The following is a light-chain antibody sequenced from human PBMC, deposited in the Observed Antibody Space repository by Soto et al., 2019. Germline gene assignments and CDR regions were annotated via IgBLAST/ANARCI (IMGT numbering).Light chain of an antibody. CDR3: QQYAGSPST. J-gene: IGKJ1*01. V-gene: IGKV3-20*01. CDR1: PSVTSNY. CDR2: GAS. Sequence: EIVLTQSPGTLSLSPGESATLSCRARPSVTSNYLAWYQRKPGQAPRLLIYGASSRATDIPDRFSGSGSGTDFTLTITKLEPEDFAVYFCQQYAGSPSTFGQGTKVEIK.